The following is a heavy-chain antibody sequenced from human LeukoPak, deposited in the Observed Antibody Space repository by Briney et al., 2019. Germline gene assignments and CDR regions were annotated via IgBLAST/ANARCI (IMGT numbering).Heavy chain of an antibody. Sequence: SDTLSLGCAACGGSFSGYYWSWLRQPPEKGLECIGEINHSGSTNYNPSLKSRVTISVDTSKNQFSLKLSSVTAADTAVYYCARGGDYYDSSVISAFDIWGQGTMVTVSS. CDR2: INHSGST. V-gene: IGHV4-34*01. CDR1: GGSFSGYY. CDR3: ARGGDYYDSSVISAFDI. J-gene: IGHJ3*02. D-gene: IGHD3-22*01.